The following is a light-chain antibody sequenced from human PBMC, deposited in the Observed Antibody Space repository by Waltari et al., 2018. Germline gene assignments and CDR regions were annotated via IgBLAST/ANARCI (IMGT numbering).Light chain of an antibody. CDR3: TSYTSTNTVI. CDR2: DVT. CDR1: SSDISGYNY. J-gene: IGLJ2*01. Sequence: QSALTQPASVSGSPGQSITISCTGTSSDISGYNYVSWYQQHPGKAPKLMIYDVTRWPSGVSNRFSGSKSGNTASLTISGLQAEDEADYYCTSYTSTNTVIFGGGTKVTVL. V-gene: IGLV2-14*03.